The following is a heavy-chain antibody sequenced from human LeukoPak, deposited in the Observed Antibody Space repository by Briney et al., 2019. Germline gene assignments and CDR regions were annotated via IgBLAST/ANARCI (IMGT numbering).Heavy chain of an antibody. V-gene: IGHV1-69*04. Sequence: SVKVSCKASGGTFSSYTISWVRQAPGQGLEWMGRIIPILGIANYAQRFQGRVTITADKSTSTAYMELSSLRSEDTAVYYCARDRSGYAFDIWGQGTMVTVSS. D-gene: IGHD6-19*01. CDR1: GGTFSSYT. J-gene: IGHJ3*02. CDR3: ARDRSGYAFDI. CDR2: IIPILGIA.